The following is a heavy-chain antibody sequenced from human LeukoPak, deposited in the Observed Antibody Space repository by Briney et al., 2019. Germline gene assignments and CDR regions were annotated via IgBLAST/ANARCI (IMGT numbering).Heavy chain of an antibody. CDR3: AKGRSIGQQWPRLYFDY. CDR2: ISGSGGST. D-gene: IGHD6-19*01. J-gene: IGHJ4*02. CDR1: GFTFSSYA. V-gene: IGHV3-23*01. Sequence: GGSLRLSCAASGFTFSSYAMSWVRQAPGKGLEWVSAISGSGGSTYYADSVKGRFTISRDNSKNTLYLQMNSLRAEDTAVYYCAKGRSIGQQWPRLYFDYWGQGTLVTVSS.